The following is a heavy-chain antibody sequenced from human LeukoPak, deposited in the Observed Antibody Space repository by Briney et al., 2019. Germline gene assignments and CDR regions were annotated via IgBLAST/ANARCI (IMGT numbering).Heavy chain of an antibody. CDR3: ARDQGVRNKKRMGYFDL. J-gene: IGHJ2*01. D-gene: IGHD1/OR15-1a*01. V-gene: IGHV3-48*03. Sequence: GGSLRLSCSASGFTFSSYEMNWVRQAPGKGLEWISYITGSGDTIYYADSVKGRFTISRDNAKNSLFLQMNSLRAEDTAVYYCARDQGVRNKKRMGYFDLWGRGTLVTVSS. CDR2: ITGSGDTI. CDR1: GFTFSSYE.